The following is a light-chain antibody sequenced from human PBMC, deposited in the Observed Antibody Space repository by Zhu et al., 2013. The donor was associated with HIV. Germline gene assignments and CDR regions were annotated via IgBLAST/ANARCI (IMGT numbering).Light chain of an antibody. Sequence: DIQMTQSPSSLSASVGDRVTITCRASQSISSSLNWYQQIPGKAPDLLIYAASSLQSGVPSRFSGSGSGTDFTLTISSLQPEDFATYYCQQHNSYSPFTFGQGTKVDIK. CDR2: AAS. CDR1: QSISSS. CDR3: QQHNSYSPFT. J-gene: IGKJ2*01. V-gene: IGKV1-39*01.